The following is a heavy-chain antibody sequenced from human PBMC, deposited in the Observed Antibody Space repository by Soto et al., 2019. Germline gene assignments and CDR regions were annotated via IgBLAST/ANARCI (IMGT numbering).Heavy chain of an antibody. CDR1: GYSFTSYW. V-gene: IGHV5-51*03. CDR2: IYPGDSDT. J-gene: IGHJ3*02. D-gene: IGHD6-19*01. CDR3: AMPGRLYSSGWGYDAFDI. Sequence: EVQLVQSGAEVKKPGESLKISCKGSGYSFTSYWIGWVRQMPGKGLEWMGIIYPGDSDTRYSPSFQGQVTISADKSISTAYLQWSSLKASDTAMYYCAMPGRLYSSGWGYDAFDIWGQGTMVTVSS.